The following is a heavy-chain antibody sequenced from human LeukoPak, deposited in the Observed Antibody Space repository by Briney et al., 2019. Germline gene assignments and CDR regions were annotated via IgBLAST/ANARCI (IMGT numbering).Heavy chain of an antibody. V-gene: IGHV4-39*07. D-gene: IGHD1-14*01. Sequence: PSETLSLTCTVSGGSISSSNYYWGWIRQPPGKGLEWIGSIYYSGSTYYSPSLKSRVTISVDTSENQFSLKLSSVTAADTAVYYCARDITGSFDYWGQGNLVTVSS. CDR2: IYYSGST. CDR3: ARDITGSFDY. J-gene: IGHJ4*02. CDR1: GGSISSSNYY.